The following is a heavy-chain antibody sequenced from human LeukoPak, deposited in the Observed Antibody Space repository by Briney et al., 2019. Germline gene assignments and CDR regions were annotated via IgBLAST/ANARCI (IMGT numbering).Heavy chain of an antibody. CDR3: ARKYSSWGYFDY. CDR2: INPNSGGT. Sequence: ASVKVSCKASGYTFTGYYMHWVRQAPGQGLEWMGWINPNSGGTNYAQKFQGRVTMTRDTSISTAYMELSRLRSDDTAVYYCARKYSSWGYFDYWGQGPLVTVSS. D-gene: IGHD6-6*01. CDR1: GYTFTGYY. J-gene: IGHJ4*02. V-gene: IGHV1-2*02.